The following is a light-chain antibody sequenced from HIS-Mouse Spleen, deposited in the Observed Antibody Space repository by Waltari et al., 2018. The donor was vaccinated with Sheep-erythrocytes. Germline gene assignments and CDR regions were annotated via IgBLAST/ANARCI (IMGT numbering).Light chain of an antibody. CDR2: EDS. Sequence: SYELTQPPSVSVSPGQTARITCSGDALPKNYAYWYQQKSGQAPLLVIYEDSKRPSGIPERFSGSSSGTMATLTISGAQVEDEADYYCYSTDSSGNHWVFGGGTKLTVL. CDR3: YSTDSSGNHWV. J-gene: IGLJ3*02. V-gene: IGLV3-10*01. CDR1: ALPKNY.